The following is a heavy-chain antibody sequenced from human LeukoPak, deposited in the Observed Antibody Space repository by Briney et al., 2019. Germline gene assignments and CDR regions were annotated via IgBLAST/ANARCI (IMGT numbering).Heavy chain of an antibody. J-gene: IGHJ4*02. CDR3: TRPAYHYLWGSSDY. CDR2: IRSKAYGGTT. V-gene: IGHV3-49*04. D-gene: IGHD3-16*01. Sequence: GRSLRLSCTASGFTFGDYAMSWVRQAPGKGLEWLGFIRSKAYGGTTEYAASVKGRFTISRDDSKSIAYLQMNSLKNEDTALYYCTRPAYHYLWGSSDYWGQGTLVTVSS. CDR1: GFTFGDYA.